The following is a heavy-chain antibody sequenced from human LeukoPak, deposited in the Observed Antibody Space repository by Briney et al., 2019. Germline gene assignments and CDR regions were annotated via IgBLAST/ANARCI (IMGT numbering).Heavy chain of an antibody. CDR3: ARDIVVVPAANHYYYGMDV. V-gene: IGHV1-18*01. CDR2: ISAYNGNT. Sequence: ASVKVSCKASGYTFTSYGISWVRQAPGQGLEWMGWISAYNGNTNYAQKLQGRVTMTTDTSTSTAYMELRSLRSDDTAVYYCARDIVVVPAANHYYYGMDVWGQGTMVTVSS. J-gene: IGHJ6*02. D-gene: IGHD2-2*01. CDR1: GYTFTSYG.